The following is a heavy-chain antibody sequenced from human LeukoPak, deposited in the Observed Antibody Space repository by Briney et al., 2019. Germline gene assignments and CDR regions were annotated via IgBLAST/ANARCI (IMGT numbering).Heavy chain of an antibody. J-gene: IGHJ4*02. V-gene: IGHV3-11*04. D-gene: IGHD5-18*01. CDR3: AREDTAMVDLDY. CDR2: ISSSGSTI. CDR1: GFTFSDYY. Sequence: GGSLRLSCAAPGFTFSDYYMSWIRQAPGKGLEWVSYISSSGSTIYYADSVKGRFTISRDNAKNSLYLQMNSLRAEDTAVYYCAREDTAMVDLDYWGQGTLVTVSS.